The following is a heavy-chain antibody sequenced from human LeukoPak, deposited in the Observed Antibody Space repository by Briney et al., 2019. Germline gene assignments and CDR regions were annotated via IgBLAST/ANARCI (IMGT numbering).Heavy chain of an antibody. J-gene: IGHJ4*02. V-gene: IGHV4-30-4*01. D-gene: IGHD1-1*01. Sequence: SETLSLTCTVSGGSISSGDYYWSWIRQPPGKGLEWIGYIYYSGSTYYNPSLKSRVTISVDTSKNQFSLKLSSVTAADTAVYYCARDRERGTTGATLDYWGQGTLVTVSS. CDR1: GGSISSGDYY. CDR3: ARDRERGTTGATLDY. CDR2: IYYSGST.